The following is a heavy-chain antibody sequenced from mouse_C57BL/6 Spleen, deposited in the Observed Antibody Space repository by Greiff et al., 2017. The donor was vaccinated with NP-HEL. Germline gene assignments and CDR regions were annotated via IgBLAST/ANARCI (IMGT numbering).Heavy chain of an antibody. CDR3: ESSPITTVVATPAGFAY. V-gene: IGHV1-26*01. Sequence: VQLQQSGPELVKPGASVKISCKASGYTFTDYYMNWVKQSHGKSLEWIGDINPNNGGTSYNQKFKGKATLTVDKSSSTAYMELRSLTSEDSAVYYCESSPITTVVATPAGFAYWGQGTLVTVSA. D-gene: IGHD1-1*01. CDR1: GYTFTDYY. CDR2: INPNNGGT. J-gene: IGHJ3*01.